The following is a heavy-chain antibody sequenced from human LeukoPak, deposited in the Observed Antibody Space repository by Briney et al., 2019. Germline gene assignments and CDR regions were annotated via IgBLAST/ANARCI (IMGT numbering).Heavy chain of an antibody. CDR1: GFTFSSYA. D-gene: IGHD6-13*01. J-gene: IGHJ4*02. V-gene: IGHV3-7*01. Sequence: GGSLRLSCAASGFTFSSYAMSWVRQAPGKGLEWVANIKQDGSEKYYVDSVKGRFTISRDNAKNSLYLQMNSLRAEDTAVYYCARSSWYFDYWGQGTLVTVSS. CDR2: IKQDGSEK. CDR3: ARSSWYFDY.